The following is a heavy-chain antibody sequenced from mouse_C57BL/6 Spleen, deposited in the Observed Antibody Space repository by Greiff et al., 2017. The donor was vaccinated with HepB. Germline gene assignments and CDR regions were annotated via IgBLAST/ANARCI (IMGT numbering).Heavy chain of an antibody. V-gene: IGHV1-61*01. Sequence: VQLQQPGAELVRPGSSVKLSCKASGYTFTSYWMDWVKQRPGQGLEWIGNIYPSDSETHYNQKFKDKATLTVDKSSSTAYMQLSSLTSEDSAVYYCARSEHFDYWGQGTTLTVSS. CDR3: ARSEHFDY. J-gene: IGHJ2*01. CDR2: IYPSDSET. CDR1: GYTFTSYW.